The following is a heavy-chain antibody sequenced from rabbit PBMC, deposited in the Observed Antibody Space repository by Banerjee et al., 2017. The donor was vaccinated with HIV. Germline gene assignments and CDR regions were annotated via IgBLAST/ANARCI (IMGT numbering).Heavy chain of an antibody. J-gene: IGHJ4*01. CDR1: GFDFSSNA. V-gene: IGHV1S45*01. CDR3: ARGSDSSGWGRYFNL. D-gene: IGHD4-1*01. Sequence: QQQLVESGGGLVKPGASLTLTCTASGFDFSSNAMCWVRQAPGKGLEWIGCIYIGASYYASWAKGRFTLTKTSSTTMTLQMTSLTAADTATYFCARGSDSSGWGRYFNLWGPGTLVTVS. CDR2: IYIGAS.